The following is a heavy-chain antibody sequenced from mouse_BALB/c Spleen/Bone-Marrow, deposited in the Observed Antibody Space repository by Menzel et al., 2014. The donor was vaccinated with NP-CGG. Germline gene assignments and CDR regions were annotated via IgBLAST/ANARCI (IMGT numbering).Heavy chain of an antibody. J-gene: IGHJ3*01. D-gene: IGHD2-4*01. Sequence: EVQVVESGGGLVKSGGSLKLSCAASGFTFSNYGMSWVRQTPEKRLEWVATISGGGSYTFYSDSVKGRFTISRDNAKNNLYLQLSSLRPEDTALYYCARHAYYDQTEVSFVYWGQGTLVTVSA. CDR1: GFTFSNYG. V-gene: IGHV5-9-2*01. CDR2: ISGGGSYT. CDR3: ARHAYYDQTEVSFVY.